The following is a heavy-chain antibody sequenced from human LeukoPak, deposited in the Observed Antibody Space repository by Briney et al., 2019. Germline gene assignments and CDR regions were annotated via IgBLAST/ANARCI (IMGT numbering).Heavy chain of an antibody. CDR1: GFTFSSYA. V-gene: IGHV3-23*01. CDR3: AKDLEDIVVVPAANFN. J-gene: IGHJ4*02. CDR2: ISGSGGST. Sequence: GGSLRLSCAASGFTFSSYAMSWVRRAPGKGLEWVSAISGSGGSTYYADSVKGRFTISRDNSKNTLYLQMNSLRAEDTAVYYCAKDLEDIVVVPAANFNWGQGTLVTVSS. D-gene: IGHD2-2*01.